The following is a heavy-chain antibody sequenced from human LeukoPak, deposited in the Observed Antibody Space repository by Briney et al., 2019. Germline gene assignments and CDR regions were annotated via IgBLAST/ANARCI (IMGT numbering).Heavy chain of an antibody. CDR2: INHSGST. D-gene: IGHD1-20*01. CDR3: ARGSGITGTGRRPTLWYFDL. CDR1: GGSFSGYY. Sequence: KPSETLSLTCAVYGGSFSGYYWSWIRQPPGKGLEWIGEINHSGSTNYNPSLKSRVTISVDTSKNQFSLKLSSVTAADTAVYYCARGSGITGTGRRPTLWYFDLWGRGTLVTVSS. J-gene: IGHJ2*01. V-gene: IGHV4-34*01.